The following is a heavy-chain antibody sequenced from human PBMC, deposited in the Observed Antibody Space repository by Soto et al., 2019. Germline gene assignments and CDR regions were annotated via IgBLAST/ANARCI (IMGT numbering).Heavy chain of an antibody. CDR3: ARATGGSGWYFDY. CDR2: ISSSSSTI. Sequence: EVQLVESGGGLVQPGGSLRLSCAASGFTFSSYSMNWVRQAPGKGLEWVSYISSSSSTIYYADSVKGRFTISRDNAKNSLYLQMNSLRADDTAVYYCARATGGSGWYFDYWGQGTLVTVSS. D-gene: IGHD6-19*01. J-gene: IGHJ4*02. V-gene: IGHV3-48*01. CDR1: GFTFSSYS.